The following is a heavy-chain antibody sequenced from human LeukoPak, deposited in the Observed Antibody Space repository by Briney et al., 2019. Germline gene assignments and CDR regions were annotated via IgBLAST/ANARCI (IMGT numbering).Heavy chain of an antibody. V-gene: IGHV1-2*02. CDR2: IKGNFGDT. D-gene: IGHD5-12*01. CDR3: ARGWKWLHPYGMDV. J-gene: IGHJ6*02. Sequence: ASVKVSCKASGYTFTGYYLHWVRQAPGQGLEWIGWIKGNFGDTYYTENFQGRVTMTRDTSASTAYMGLSGLESGDTALYFCARGWKWLHPYGMDVWGQGTTVSVSS. CDR1: GYTFTGYY.